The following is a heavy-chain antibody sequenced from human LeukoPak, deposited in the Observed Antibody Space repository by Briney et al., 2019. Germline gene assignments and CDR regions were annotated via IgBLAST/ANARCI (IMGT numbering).Heavy chain of an antibody. CDR3: ARGGYYDILTRVFDS. V-gene: IGHV3-48*01. J-gene: IGHJ4*02. Sequence: GGSLRLSCAASGFTFSSYSMNWVRQAPGKGLEWVSYISSSSSTIYYADPVKGRFTISRDNAKNSLYLQMNRLRAEDTAVYYCARGGYYDILTRVFDSWGQGTLVTVSS. CDR1: GFTFSSYS. D-gene: IGHD3-9*01. CDR2: ISSSSSTI.